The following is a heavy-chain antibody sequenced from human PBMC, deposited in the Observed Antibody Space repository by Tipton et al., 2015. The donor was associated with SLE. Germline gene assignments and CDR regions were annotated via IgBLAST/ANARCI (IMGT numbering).Heavy chain of an antibody. CDR1: GYSFSNYW. CDR3: AREYCTNGVCLDAFDI. V-gene: IGHV3-69-1*01. J-gene: IGHJ3*02. D-gene: IGHD2-8*01. CDR2: ISSSSYI. Sequence: SGAEVKKPGESLKISCQGSGYSFSNYWIGWVRQMPGKGLEWVSSISSSSYIYYADSVKGRFTISRDDAKNSLYLQMNSLRAEDTAVYYCAREYCTNGVCLDAFDIWGQGTMVTVSS.